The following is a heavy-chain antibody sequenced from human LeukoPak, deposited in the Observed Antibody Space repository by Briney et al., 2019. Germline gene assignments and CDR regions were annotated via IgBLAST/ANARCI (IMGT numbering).Heavy chain of an antibody. CDR3: AREDSGLDY. CDR2: ISYDGSNK. Sequence: GRSLRLSCGASGFTFSSYAMHWVRQAPGKGLEWVAVISYDGSNKYYADSVKGRFTISRDNSKNTLYLQMNSLRAEDTAVYYCAREDSGLDYWGQGTLVTVSS. V-gene: IGHV3-30*04. J-gene: IGHJ4*02. D-gene: IGHD1-26*01. CDR1: GFTFSSYA.